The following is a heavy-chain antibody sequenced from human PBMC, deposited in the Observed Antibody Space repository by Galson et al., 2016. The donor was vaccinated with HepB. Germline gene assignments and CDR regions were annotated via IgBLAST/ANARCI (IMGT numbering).Heavy chain of an antibody. Sequence: SLRLSCAASGFTFRSYAMNWVRQVPGKGLEWVSGISGGGATTYYADSVKGRFTISRDNTKNTLYLQMNSLRAEDTAVYYCAKGGGDYGGSFVFDYWGQGSLVTVSS. CDR2: ISGGGATT. D-gene: IGHD4-23*01. J-gene: IGHJ4*02. CDR3: AKGGGDYGGSFVFDY. V-gene: IGHV3-23*01. CDR1: GFTFRSYA.